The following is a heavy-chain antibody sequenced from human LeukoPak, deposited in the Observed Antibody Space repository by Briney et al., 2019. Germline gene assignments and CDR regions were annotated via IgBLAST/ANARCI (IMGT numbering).Heavy chain of an antibody. J-gene: IGHJ4*02. V-gene: IGHV3-30*18. CDR3: AKGVAGTGGYYFDY. D-gene: IGHD6-19*01. CDR2: ISYDGSNK. CDR1: GFTFSSYG. Sequence: PGESLRLSCAASGFTFSSYGMHWVRQAPGKGLEWVAVISYDGSNKYYADSVKGRFTISRDNSKNTLYLQMNSLRAEDTAVYYCAKGVAGTGGYYFDYWGQGTLVTVSS.